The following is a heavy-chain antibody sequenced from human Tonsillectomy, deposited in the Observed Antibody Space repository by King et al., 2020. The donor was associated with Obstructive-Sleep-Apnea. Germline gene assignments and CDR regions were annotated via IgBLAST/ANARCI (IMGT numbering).Heavy chain of an antibody. CDR1: GFTFSSYG. D-gene: IGHD6-13*01. CDR3: ARDIAAAYNWFDP. V-gene: IGHV3-33*01. CDR2: IWYDGSNK. Sequence: VQLVESGGGVVQPGRSLRLSCAASGFTFSSYGMHWVRQAPGKGLEWVAAIWYDGSNKYFADSVKVRFTISRDNSKNTLYLQMNSLRVEDTAVYYCARDIAAAYNWFDPWGQGTLVTVSS. J-gene: IGHJ5*02.